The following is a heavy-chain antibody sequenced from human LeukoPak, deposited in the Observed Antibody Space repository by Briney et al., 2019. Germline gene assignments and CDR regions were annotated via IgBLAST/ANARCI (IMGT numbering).Heavy chain of an antibody. CDR3: AGARLAYYYGMDV. J-gene: IGHJ6*02. V-gene: IGHV4-30-4*01. CDR1: GDSIGSGDHY. Sequence: PSETLSLTCTVSGDSIGSGDHYWSWIRQSPEQGLEWIGYIYYTGATHYAPSLKSRLTISIDTSNNRFSLKLTSVTVADTAVYYCAGARLAYYYGMDVWGQGTTVTVSS. D-gene: IGHD6-19*01. CDR2: IYYTGAT.